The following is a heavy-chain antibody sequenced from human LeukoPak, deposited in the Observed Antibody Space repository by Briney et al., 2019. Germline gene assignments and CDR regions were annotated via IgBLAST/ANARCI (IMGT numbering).Heavy chain of an antibody. D-gene: IGHD4-23*01. J-gene: IGHJ4*02. CDR3: AKEGRWLDS. V-gene: IGHV3-30*02. CDR1: GFTFSNYG. Sequence: GGSLRLSCGASGFTFSNYGMHWVRQAPGKGLEWLAFIRYDGYNKYYADSVKGRFTISRDNSKNTLYLEMNSLRAEDTAVYYCAKEGRWLDSWGQGTLVTVSS. CDR2: IRYDGYNK.